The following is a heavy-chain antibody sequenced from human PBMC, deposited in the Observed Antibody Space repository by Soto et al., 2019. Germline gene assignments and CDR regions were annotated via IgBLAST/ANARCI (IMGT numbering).Heavy chain of an antibody. CDR1: GGSFSGYY. J-gene: IGHJ4*02. Sequence: SETLSLTCAVYGGSFSGYYWSWIRQPPGKGLEWIGEINHSGSTNYNPSLKSRVTISVDTSKNQFSLKLSSVTAADTAVYYCARGDGGFGELFPTFDYWGQGTLVTVSS. CDR2: INHSGST. V-gene: IGHV4-34*01. D-gene: IGHD3-10*01. CDR3: ARGDGGFGELFPTFDY.